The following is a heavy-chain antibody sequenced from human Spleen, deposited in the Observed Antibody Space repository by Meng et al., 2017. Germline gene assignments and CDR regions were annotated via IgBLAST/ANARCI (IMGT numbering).Heavy chain of an antibody. V-gene: IGHV1-18*01. Sequence: QVQLVQSGSEVKTPGAPVKVSCKASDYIFTGYGVSWVRQAPGQGLEWMAWLGAHDGDTSHAPKFQGRVTVSADRPTATAYMELRSLRSDDTAVYYCARGPPVRSYSDYWGPGTLVTVSS. CDR1: DYIFTGYG. D-gene: IGHD4-17*01. CDR2: LGAHDGDT. J-gene: IGHJ4*02. CDR3: ARGPPVRSYSDY.